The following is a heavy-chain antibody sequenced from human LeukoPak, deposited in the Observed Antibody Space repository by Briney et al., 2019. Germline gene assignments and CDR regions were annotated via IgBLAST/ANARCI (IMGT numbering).Heavy chain of an antibody. CDR3: ARRGYCSSTSCSTGNAFDI. CDR2: IYPGDSDT. V-gene: IGHV5-51*01. D-gene: IGHD2-2*02. CDR1: GYSFTSYW. J-gene: IGHJ3*02. Sequence: GEALKISFKGSGYSFTSYWIGWVRQMPGKGLEWVGIIYPGDSDTRYSPSFQGQVTISADKSISTAYLQWSSLKASDTAMYYCARRGYCSSTSCSTGNAFDIWGQGTMVTVSS.